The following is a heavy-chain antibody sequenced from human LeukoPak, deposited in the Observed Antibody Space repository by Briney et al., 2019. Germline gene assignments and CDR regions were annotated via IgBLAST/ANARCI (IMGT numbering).Heavy chain of an antibody. CDR1: GGSISSSRYY. V-gene: IGHV4-39*07. CDR2: IYYSGST. Sequence: TSETLSLTCTVSGGSISSSRYYWGWIRQPPGKGLEWIGSIYYSGSTYYNPSLKSRVTISVDTSKNQFSLKLSSVTAADTAVYYCARGAVTYYYYYYMDVWGKGTTVTVSS. D-gene: IGHD3-10*01. J-gene: IGHJ6*03. CDR3: ARGAVTYYYYYYMDV.